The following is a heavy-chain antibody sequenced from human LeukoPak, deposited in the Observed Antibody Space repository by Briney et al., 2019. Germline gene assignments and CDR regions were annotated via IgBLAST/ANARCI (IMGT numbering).Heavy chain of an antibody. Sequence: SQTLSLTCAISGDIVSSNSAAWNWIRQSPSRGLEWLGRTYYRSKWYNDYAVSVKSRITINPDTSKNQFSLQLNSVTPEDAAVYYCARDQGIAVAGLIYYYYGMDVWGQGTTVTVSS. J-gene: IGHJ6*02. V-gene: IGHV6-1*01. CDR1: GDIVSSNSAA. CDR2: TYYRSKWYN. CDR3: ARDQGIAVAGLIYYYYGMDV. D-gene: IGHD6-19*01.